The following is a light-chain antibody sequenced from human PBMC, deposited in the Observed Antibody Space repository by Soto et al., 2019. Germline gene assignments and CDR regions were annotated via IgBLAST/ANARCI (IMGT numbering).Light chain of an antibody. Sequence: QSALTQPPSASGSPGQSVTISCTGTSSDVGGYNYVSWYQQHPGKVPKLMISEVSKRPSGVPDRFSGSKSANTASLTVSGLQAEDEADYYCSSYAGTNNYVVFGGGTKVTVL. CDR3: SSYAGTNNYVV. J-gene: IGLJ2*01. V-gene: IGLV2-8*01. CDR2: EVS. CDR1: SSDVGGYNY.